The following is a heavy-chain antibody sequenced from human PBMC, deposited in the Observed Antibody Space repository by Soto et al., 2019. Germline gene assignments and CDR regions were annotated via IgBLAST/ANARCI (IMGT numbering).Heavy chain of an antibody. J-gene: IGHJ5*02. V-gene: IGHV3-23*01. CDR3: AKDSSRYCSGGSCYHWFDP. D-gene: IGHD2-15*01. CDR1: GFTFSSYA. Sequence: GGSLRLSCAASGFTFSSYAMSWVRQAPGKGLEWVSAISGSGGSTYYADSVKGRFTISRDNSKNTLYLQMNSLRAEDTAVYYCAKDSSRYCSGGSCYHWFDPWGQGTLVTVSS. CDR2: ISGSGGST.